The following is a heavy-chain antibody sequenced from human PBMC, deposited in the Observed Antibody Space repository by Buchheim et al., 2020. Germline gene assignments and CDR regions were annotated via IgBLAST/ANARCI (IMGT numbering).Heavy chain of an antibody. CDR1: GGSISSGGYY. D-gene: IGHD3-3*01. J-gene: IGHJ6*03. CDR3: ARGRGDFWSGYYRGIGYYYMDV. V-gene: IGHV4-31*03. Sequence: QVQLQESGPGLVKPSQTLSLTCTVSGGSISSGGYYWSWIRQHPGKGLEWIGYIYYSGSTYYNPSLKSRVTISVDTSKNQFSLKLSSVTAADTAVYYCARGRGDFWSGYYRGIGYYYMDVWGKGTT. CDR2: IYYSGST.